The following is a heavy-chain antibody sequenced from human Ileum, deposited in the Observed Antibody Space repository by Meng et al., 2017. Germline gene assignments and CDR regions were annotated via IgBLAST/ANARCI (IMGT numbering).Heavy chain of an antibody. J-gene: IGHJ4*02. V-gene: IGHV3-72*01. CDR1: GFTFSDYY. CDR3: ARVTTPGIAVTGTGDY. D-gene: IGHD6-19*01. CDR2: CRNKANSYTT. Sequence: GESLKISCAASGFTFSDYYMDWVRQAPGKGLEWVGRCRNKANSYTTEYSASVKGRFAISRDDSKNSLYLQMNSLKTEDTAVYYCARVTTPGIAVTGTGDYWGQGTLVTVSS.